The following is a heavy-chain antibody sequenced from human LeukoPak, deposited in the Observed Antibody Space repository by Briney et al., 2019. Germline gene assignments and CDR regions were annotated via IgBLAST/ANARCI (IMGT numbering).Heavy chain of an antibody. V-gene: IGHV3-23*01. CDR3: AKVTWSSSGSDD. D-gene: IGHD6-19*01. CDR2: INKSGGGT. Sequence: GGSLRLSCAASGFTFSSYDMSWVRQAPGKGLEWVSGINKSGGGTYYADSVKGRFTMSRDNSKNTLFLQMNSLRAEDTAVYYCAKVTWSSSGSDDWGQGTLVTVSS. CDR1: GFTFSSYD. J-gene: IGHJ4*02.